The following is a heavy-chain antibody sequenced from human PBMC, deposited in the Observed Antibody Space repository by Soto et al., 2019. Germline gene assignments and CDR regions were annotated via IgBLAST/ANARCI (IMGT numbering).Heavy chain of an antibody. V-gene: IGHV5-51*01. Sequence: GESLKISCKGSGYSFTSYWIGWVRQMPGKGLEWMGIIYPGDSDTRYSPSFQGQVTISADKSISTAYLQWSSLKASDTAMYYCARGAAGGLLEWLPLDVWGQGTTVTVSS. CDR1: GYSFTSYW. CDR2: IYPGDSDT. CDR3: ARGAAGGLLEWLPLDV. D-gene: IGHD3-3*01. J-gene: IGHJ6*02.